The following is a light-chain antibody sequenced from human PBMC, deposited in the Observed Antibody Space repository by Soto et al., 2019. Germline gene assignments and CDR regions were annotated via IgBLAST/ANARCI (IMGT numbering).Light chain of an antibody. CDR1: SSDVGAYNH. CDR2: DVS. CDR3: SSYTTTTSVV. V-gene: IGLV2-14*03. Sequence: QSALTQPVSVSGSPGQSITISCTGTSSDVGAYNHVSWYQQHPGKAPKLMIYDVSKWPSGVSNRFSGSKSGKTASLTISGLQVDDEVDYYCSSYTTTTSVVFGGGTQLTVL. J-gene: IGLJ2*01.